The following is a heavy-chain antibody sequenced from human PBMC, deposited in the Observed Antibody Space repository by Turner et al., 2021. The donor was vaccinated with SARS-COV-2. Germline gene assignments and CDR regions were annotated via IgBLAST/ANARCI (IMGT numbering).Heavy chain of an antibody. CDR2: FTWNSGSI. CDR1: GFTFDAYA. J-gene: IGHJ6*02. V-gene: IGHV3-9*01. Sequence: EVQLVESGGGLLQPGRSLRLSCPASGFTFDAYAMHWVRQAPGKGLGWVSGFTWNSGSIGYAESVKGRFTISRDNAKNYLDLQMDSLRAEDTALYYGAKGRAARSLYYDGMDVWGQGTTVTVSS. CDR3: AKGRAARSLYYDGMDV. D-gene: IGHD6-6*01.